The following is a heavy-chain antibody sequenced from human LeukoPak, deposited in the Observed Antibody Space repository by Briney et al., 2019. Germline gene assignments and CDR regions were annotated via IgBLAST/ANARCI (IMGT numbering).Heavy chain of an antibody. J-gene: IGHJ1*01. CDR1: GGSISSGGYS. V-gene: IGHV4-30-2*01. CDR2: IYHSGST. CDR3: ARGTRGEFQH. Sequence: SQTLSLTCAVSGGSISSGGYSWSWLRQPPGKGLEWIGYIYHSGSTYYNPSLKSRVTISVDRSKNQFSLKLSSVTAADTAVYYCARGTRGEFQHWGQGTLVTVSS.